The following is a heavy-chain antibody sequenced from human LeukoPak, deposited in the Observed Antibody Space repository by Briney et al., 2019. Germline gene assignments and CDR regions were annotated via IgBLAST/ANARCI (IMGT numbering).Heavy chain of an antibody. CDR3: AKGVVVAPDVTPFDY. D-gene: IGHD2-2*01. J-gene: IGHJ4*02. V-gene: IGHV3-23*01. CDR2: ISGSGGST. Sequence: GGSLRLSCAASGFTFSSYSMNWVRQAPGKGLEWVSAISGSGGSTYFADSVKGRFTISRDNSKNTLYLQMNSLRAEDTAVYYCAKGVVVAPDVTPFDYWGQGTLVTVSS. CDR1: GFTFSSYS.